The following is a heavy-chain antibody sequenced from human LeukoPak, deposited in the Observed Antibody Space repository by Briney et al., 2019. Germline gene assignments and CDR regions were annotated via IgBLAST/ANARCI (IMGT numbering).Heavy chain of an antibody. V-gene: IGHV3-53*01. CDR2: IYSGAHT. Sequence: GGSLRLSCAASGVTVSTNYMTWVRQAPGKGLEWVSIIYSGAHTFYAESVKGRFTISRDNSKNTVYLQMNSVRAEDTAVYYCARVSWGCGGDCYSGYFESWGQGTLVTVSS. CDR3: ARVSWGCGGDCYSGYFES. J-gene: IGHJ4*02. CDR1: GVTVSTNY. D-gene: IGHD2-21*02.